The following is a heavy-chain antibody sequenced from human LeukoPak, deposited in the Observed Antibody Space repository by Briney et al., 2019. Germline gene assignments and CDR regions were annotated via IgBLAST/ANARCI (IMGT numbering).Heavy chain of an antibody. CDR1: GGTFSSYA. D-gene: IGHD2-2*01. CDR2: IIPIFGTA. V-gene: IGHV1-69*01. CDR3: ASSQLSDRYYYYMDV. J-gene: IGHJ6*03. Sequence: SAKVSCKASGGTFSSYAISCVRQAPGQGLEWMGGIIPIFGTANYAQKFQGRVTITADESTSTAYMELSSLRSEDTAVYYCASSQLSDRYYYYMDVWGKGTTVTVSS.